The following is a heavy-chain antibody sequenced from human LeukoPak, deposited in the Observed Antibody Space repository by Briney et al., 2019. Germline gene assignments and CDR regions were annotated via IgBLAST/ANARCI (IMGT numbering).Heavy chain of an antibody. J-gene: IGHJ4*02. Sequence: SETLSLTCAVYGGSFSGYYWSWIRQPPGKGLEWIGEINHSGSTNYNPSLKSRVTISVDTSKNQFSLKLSSVTAADTAVYYCGRGADYYDSRHRTPLDYWGQGTLVTVSS. D-gene: IGHD3-22*01. CDR3: GRGADYYDSRHRTPLDY. V-gene: IGHV4-34*01. CDR2: INHSGST. CDR1: GGSFSGYY.